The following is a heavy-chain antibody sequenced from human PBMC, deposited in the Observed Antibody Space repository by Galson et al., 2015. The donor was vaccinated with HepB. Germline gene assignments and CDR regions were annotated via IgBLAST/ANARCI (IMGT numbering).Heavy chain of an antibody. CDR2: ISAYNGNT. D-gene: IGHD6-13*01. CDR1: GYTFTSYG. CDR3: AREGASWGDYSSSWPFDY. V-gene: IGHV1-18*01. Sequence: SVKVSCKASGYTFTSYGISWVRQAPGQGLEWMGWISAYNGNTNYAQKLQGRVTMTTDTSTSTAYMELRSLRSDDTAVYYCAREGASWGDYSSSWPFDYWGQGTLVTVSS. J-gene: IGHJ4*02.